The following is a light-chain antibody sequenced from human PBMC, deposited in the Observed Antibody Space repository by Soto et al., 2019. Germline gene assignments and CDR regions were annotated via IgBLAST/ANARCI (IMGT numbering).Light chain of an antibody. Sequence: DSQMTPSPACLSASIVDRVTITCRASQIITNYLNWYQQKPGKAPKLLIYAASSLQSGVPSRFSGSGSGTDFTLTISSLQPEDFATYYCQQSYSTPITFGQGTRLAIK. CDR3: QQSYSTPIT. V-gene: IGKV1-39*01. CDR1: QIITNY. CDR2: AAS. J-gene: IGKJ5*01.